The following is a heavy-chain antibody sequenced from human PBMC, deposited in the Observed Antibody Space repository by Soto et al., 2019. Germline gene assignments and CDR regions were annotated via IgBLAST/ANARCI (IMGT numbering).Heavy chain of an antibody. CDR3: ARHPERIAQIGWFDP. J-gene: IGHJ5*02. Sequence: PGGSLRLSCAASGFTFSSYSMNWVRQAPGKGLGWVSYISSSSSTIYYADSVKGRFTISRDNAKSSLYLQMNSLRAEDTAVYYCARHPERIAQIGWFDPWGQGTLVTVSS. CDR2: ISSSSSTI. CDR1: GFTFSSYS. D-gene: IGHD6-13*01. V-gene: IGHV3-48*01.